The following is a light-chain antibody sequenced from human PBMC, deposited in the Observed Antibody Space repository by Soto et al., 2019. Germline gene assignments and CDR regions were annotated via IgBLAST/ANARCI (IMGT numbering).Light chain of an antibody. CDR2: DNN. CDR1: SSNIGAGFD. CDR3: HSYHISLSGYV. Sequence: QSVLTQPPSVSGAPGQRVTISCTGSSSNIGAGFDVHWYQHLPGTAPKLLIYDNNDRPSGAPDRFSGSKSGTSASLAVTGLQAEDEADYYCHSYHISLSGYVFGSGTKVTVL. J-gene: IGLJ1*01. V-gene: IGLV1-40*01.